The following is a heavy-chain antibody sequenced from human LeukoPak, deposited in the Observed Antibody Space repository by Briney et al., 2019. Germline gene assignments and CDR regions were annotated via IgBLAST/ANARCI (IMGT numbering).Heavy chain of an antibody. V-gene: IGHV3-23*01. CDR3: AKDGRLYYDSSGYYDY. CDR2: ISGSGSGT. D-gene: IGHD3-22*01. J-gene: IGHJ4*02. CDR1: GFTFMNHA. Sequence: GGSLRLSCAASGFTFMNHAMSWVRQAPGKGLECVSAISGSGSGTYYADSVKGRFTISRDNSKNTLELQMNSLRAEDTAVYYCAKDGRLYYDSSGYYDYWGQGTLVTVSS.